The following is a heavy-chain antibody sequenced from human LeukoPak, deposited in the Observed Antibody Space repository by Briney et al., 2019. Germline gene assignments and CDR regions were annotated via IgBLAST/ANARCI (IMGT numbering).Heavy chain of an antibody. V-gene: IGHV4-39*01. Sequence: SETLSLTCTVSGGSISSSSYYWGWIRQPPGKGLEWIGSIYYSGSTYYNPSLKSRVTISVDTSKNQFSLKLSSVTAADTAVYYCARGPGALLHWGQGILVTVSS. CDR1: GGSISSSSYY. CDR3: ARGPGALLH. J-gene: IGHJ4*02. D-gene: IGHD3-10*01. CDR2: IYYSGST.